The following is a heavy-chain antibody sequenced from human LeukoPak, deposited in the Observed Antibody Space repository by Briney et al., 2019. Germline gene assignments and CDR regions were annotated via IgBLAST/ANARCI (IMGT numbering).Heavy chain of an antibody. CDR2: IYYSGST. CDR3: ARDRSSSWYYYYYYMDV. CDR1: GASISSSSYY. Sequence: SETLSLTCTVSGASISSSSYYWGWIRQPPGKGLEWIGSIYYSGSTYYNPSLKSRVTISVDTSKNQFSLKLSSVTAADTAVYYCARDRSSSWYYYYYYMDVWGKGTTVTVSS. J-gene: IGHJ6*03. V-gene: IGHV4-39*07. D-gene: IGHD6-13*01.